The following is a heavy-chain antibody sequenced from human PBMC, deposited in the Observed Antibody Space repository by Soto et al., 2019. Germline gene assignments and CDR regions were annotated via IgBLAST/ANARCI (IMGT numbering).Heavy chain of an antibody. V-gene: IGHV3-9*01. J-gene: IGHJ4*02. CDR1: GFTFDDYG. CDR3: AKSNNTGWFYFDY. D-gene: IGHD6-19*01. CDR2: ISWNSGSI. Sequence: GGSLRLSCAASGFTFDDYGMHWVRQGPGKGLEWVSGISWNSGSIGYAGFVKGRFTISRDNAKKSLYLQMNSLGAEDTALYFCAKSNNTGWFYFDYWGQGILVIVSS.